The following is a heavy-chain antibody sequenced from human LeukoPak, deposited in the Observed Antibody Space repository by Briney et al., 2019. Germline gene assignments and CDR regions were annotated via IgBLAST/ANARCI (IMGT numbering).Heavy chain of an antibody. CDR1: GGTFSSYA. V-gene: IGHV1-18*01. D-gene: IGHD6-19*01. CDR2: ISAYNGNT. CDR3: AREAVAGKNWFDP. J-gene: IGHJ5*02. Sequence: ASVKVSCKASGGTFSSYAISWVRQAPGQGLEWMGWISAYNGNTNYAQKLQGRVTMTTDTSTSTAYMELRSLRSDDTAVYYCAREAVAGKNWFDPWGQGTLVTVSS.